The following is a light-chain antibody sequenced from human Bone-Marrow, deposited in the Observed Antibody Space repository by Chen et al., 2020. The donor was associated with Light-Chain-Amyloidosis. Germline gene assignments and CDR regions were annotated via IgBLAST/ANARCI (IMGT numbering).Light chain of an antibody. J-gene: IGKJ5*01. CDR3: QQRSNWPLSIT. Sequence: EVVLTQSPATLSLSPGERATLSCRASQGIGTFLAWDQQQPGQAPRLLIYDASNRATGIPPRFSGSGSGTDFTLTINSLEPEDFAVYYCQQRSNWPLSITFGQGTRLE. CDR1: QGIGTF. CDR2: DAS. V-gene: IGKV3-11*01.